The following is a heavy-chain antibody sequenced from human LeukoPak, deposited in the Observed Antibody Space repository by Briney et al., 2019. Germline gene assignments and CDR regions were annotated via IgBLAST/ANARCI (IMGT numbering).Heavy chain of an antibody. CDR2: MSPNSGNT. CDR3: ARGSGTITMVRGVFYGMDV. Sequence: ASVKVSCKASGYTFTSYDINWVRQATGQGPEWMGWMSPNSGNTGYAQKFQGRVTMTRSTSMSTAYMELSSLRSEDTAVYYCARGSGTITMVRGVFYGMDVWGQGTTVTVSS. V-gene: IGHV1-8*01. J-gene: IGHJ6*02. D-gene: IGHD3-10*01. CDR1: GYTFTSYD.